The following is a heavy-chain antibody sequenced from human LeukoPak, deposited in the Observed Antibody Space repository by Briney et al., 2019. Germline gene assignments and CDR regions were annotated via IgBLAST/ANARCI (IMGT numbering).Heavy chain of an antibody. CDR3: ARGRASAFDV. V-gene: IGHV6-1*01. Sequence: SQTLSLTCAISGDIVSTSGVAWNWVRQSPSRGLEWLGRTYYTSKWNTDYAVSVKSRIVVNPDTSKNQFSLQLNSVTSEDTAVYYCARGRASAFDVWGQGTMVTVSS. D-gene: IGHD6-25*01. CDR2: TYYTSKWNT. J-gene: IGHJ3*01. CDR1: GDIVSTSGVA.